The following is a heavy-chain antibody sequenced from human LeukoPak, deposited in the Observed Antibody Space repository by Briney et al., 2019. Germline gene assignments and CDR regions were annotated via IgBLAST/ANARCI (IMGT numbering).Heavy chain of an antibody. V-gene: IGHV4-4*07. Sequence: SETLPLTCTVSGGSISSYYWSWIRQPAGKGLEWIGRIYTSGSTNYNPSLKSRVTMSVDTSKNQFSLKLSSVTAADTAVYYCARGGTGTTPAYYYMDVWGKGTTVTVSS. J-gene: IGHJ6*03. D-gene: IGHD1-1*01. CDR3: ARGGTGTTPAYYYMDV. CDR2: IYTSGST. CDR1: GGSISSYY.